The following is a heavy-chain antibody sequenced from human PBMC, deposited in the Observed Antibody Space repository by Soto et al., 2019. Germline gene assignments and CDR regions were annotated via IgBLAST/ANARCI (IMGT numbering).Heavy chain of an antibody. J-gene: IGHJ6*02. CDR2: INPKFGDT. D-gene: IGHD3-10*01. V-gene: IGHV1-2*02. CDR3: ARNMDYYYGPGSVNEQGF. CDR1: GYTFTSYY. Sequence: QVQLVQSGAEMKEPGDSVRVSCEASGYTFTSYYIHWVRQAPGQGLEWMGWINPKFGDTTYAQDFQGRVSMTRDMSISTVYMELSRLTSDDTAIYYCARNMDYYYGPGSVNEQGFWGQGTTVTVFS.